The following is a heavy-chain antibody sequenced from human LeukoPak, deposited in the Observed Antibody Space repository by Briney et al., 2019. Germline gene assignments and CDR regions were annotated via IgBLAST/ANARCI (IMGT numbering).Heavy chain of an antibody. CDR2: INSDGYSI. CDR1: GFAFSSYW. V-gene: IGHV3-74*01. D-gene: IGHD6-19*01. J-gene: IGHJ4*02. Sequence: GGSLRLSCAASGFAFSSYWMHWVRQAPGKGLVWLSRINSDGYSISYADSVKGRFTISRDNAKNTLYLQMNTLRAEDTAMYYCARGIAVAGTDYWGQGTLVTVSS. CDR3: ARGIAVAGTDY.